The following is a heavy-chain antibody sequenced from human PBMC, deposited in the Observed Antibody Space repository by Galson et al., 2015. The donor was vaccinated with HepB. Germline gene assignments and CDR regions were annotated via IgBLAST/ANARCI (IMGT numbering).Heavy chain of an antibody. D-gene: IGHD3-22*01. CDR3: ARGGYYDSSGGAPVDY. Sequence: SLRLSCAASGFTFSDYYMSWIRQAPGKGLECVSYISSSGIYTNYADSVKGRFTISRDNAKNTLYLQMNSLRAEDTAVYYCARGGYYDSSGGAPVDYWGQGTLVTVSS. V-gene: IGHV3-11*06. CDR1: GFTFSDYY. J-gene: IGHJ4*02. CDR2: ISSSGIYT.